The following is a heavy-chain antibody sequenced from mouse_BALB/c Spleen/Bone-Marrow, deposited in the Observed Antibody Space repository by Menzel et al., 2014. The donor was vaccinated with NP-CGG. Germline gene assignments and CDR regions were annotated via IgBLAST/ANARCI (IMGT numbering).Heavy chain of an antibody. CDR3: ARRYDYAMDY. CDR1: GYTFTSYT. Sequence: VKLMESGAELARPGASVKMSCKASGYTFTSYTMHWVKRRPGQGLEWIGYINPSSGYTNYNQKFKDKATLTADKSSSTAYMQLSSLTSEDSAVYYCARRYDYAMDYWGQGTSVTVSS. J-gene: IGHJ4*01. CDR2: INPSSGYT. V-gene: IGHV1-4*01. D-gene: IGHD2-14*01.